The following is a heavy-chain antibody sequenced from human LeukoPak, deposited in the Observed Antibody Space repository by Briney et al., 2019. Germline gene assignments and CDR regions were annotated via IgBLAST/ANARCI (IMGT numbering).Heavy chain of an antibody. Sequence: SETLSLTCTVSGGSISSSSYYWGWIRQPPGKGLEWIGSIYYSGSTYYNPSLKSRVTIPVDTSKNQFSLKLSSVTAADTAVYYCARKQYCTNGVCYGYYFDYWGQGTLVTVSS. V-gene: IGHV4-39*01. CDR2: IYYSGST. J-gene: IGHJ4*02. CDR3: ARKQYCTNGVCYGYYFDY. CDR1: GGSISSSSYY. D-gene: IGHD2-8*01.